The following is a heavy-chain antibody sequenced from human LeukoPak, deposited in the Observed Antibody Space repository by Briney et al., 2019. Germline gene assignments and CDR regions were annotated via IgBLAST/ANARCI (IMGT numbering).Heavy chain of an antibody. CDR1: GFTASRYS. V-gene: IGHV3-21*01. Sequence: AGGSLRLAWAAAGFTASRYSMRSVRQDAGKGLESVSSISGRSSYMYYADSVKGRFTISRDNAKISLYLQMNSLRAEDTAVYYCARDRSMADAFDIWGQGTMVTVSS. J-gene: IGHJ3*02. D-gene: IGHD5-24*01. CDR3: ARDRSMADAFDI. CDR2: ISGRSSYM.